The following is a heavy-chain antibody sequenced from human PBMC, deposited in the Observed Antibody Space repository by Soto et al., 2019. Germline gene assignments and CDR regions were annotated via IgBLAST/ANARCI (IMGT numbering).Heavy chain of an antibody. CDR2: IYYSGST. CDR1: GGSTSRGGYY. Sequence: SSEDLSLTCTVSGGSTSRGGYYWCWIRQHPGKGLEWIGYIYYSGSTYYNPSLKSRVTISVDTSKNQFSLKLSSVTAADTAVYYCAGARTRAGHYYYGMDVWGKGTTVT. CDR3: AGARTRAGHYYYGMDV. J-gene: IGHJ6*04. V-gene: IGHV4-31*03. D-gene: IGHD6-25*01.